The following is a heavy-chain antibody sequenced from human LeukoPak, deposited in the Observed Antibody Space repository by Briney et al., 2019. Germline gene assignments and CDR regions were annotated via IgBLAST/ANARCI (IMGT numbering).Heavy chain of an antibody. CDR2: ISGSGGST. CDR1: GFTFSSYG. CDR3: GKDMEDSSRFEY. D-gene: IGHD3-22*01. V-gene: IGHV3-23*01. J-gene: IGHJ4*02. Sequence: SGGSLRLSCAASGFTFSSYGMSWVRQAPGKGLEWVSAISGSGGSTYYADSVKGRFTISRDNSKNTLYLQMNSLRAKDTAVYYCGKDMEDSSRFEYWGEGTLVTVSS.